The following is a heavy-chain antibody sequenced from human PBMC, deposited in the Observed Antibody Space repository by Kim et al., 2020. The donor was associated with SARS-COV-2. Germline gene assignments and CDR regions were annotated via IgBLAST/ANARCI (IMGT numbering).Heavy chain of an antibody. CDR3: AKGLQSHADLVAMDG. CDR1: GFDFDTFA. V-gene: IGHV3-23*01. D-gene: IGHD2-21*01. J-gene: IGHJ6*02. CDR2: ITAHNVVR. Sequence: GGSLRLSCEGSGFDFDTFAITWVRQAPGKGLEWVSRITAHNVVRYYANSVKGRFTASRDNSKAYLQMKCLRGEETARYYCAKGLQSHADLVAMDGGGQGT.